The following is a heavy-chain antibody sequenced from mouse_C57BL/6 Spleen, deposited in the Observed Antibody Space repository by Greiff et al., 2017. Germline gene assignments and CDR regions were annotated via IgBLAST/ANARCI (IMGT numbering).Heavy chain of an antibody. CDR3: ARGDYGSSGFDY. J-gene: IGHJ2*01. V-gene: IGHV1-76*01. CDR1: GYTFTDYY. CDR2: IYPGSGNT. D-gene: IGHD1-1*01. Sequence: QVQLKQSGAELVRPGASVKLSCKASGYTFTDYYINWVKQRPGQGLEWIARIYPGSGNTYYNEKFKGKATLTAEKSSSTAYMQLSSLTSEDSAVYFCARGDYGSSGFDYWGQGTTLTVSS.